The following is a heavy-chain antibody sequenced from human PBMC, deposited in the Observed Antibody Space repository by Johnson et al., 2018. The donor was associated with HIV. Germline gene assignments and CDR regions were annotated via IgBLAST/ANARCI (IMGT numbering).Heavy chain of an antibody. CDR2: ISYGGSNK. V-gene: IGHV3-30*04. CDR3: AKESETYGGNIGFQHAFDI. D-gene: IGHD4-23*01. J-gene: IGHJ3*02. CDR1: GFPFSTYA. Sequence: QVQLVESGGGVVQPGRSLKLSCAASGFPFSTYAVHWVRQSPGKGLEWVAVISYGGSNKYYADSVKGRFTVSRDNSKNTLYLQMNSLRADDTAVYYCAKESETYGGNIGFQHAFDIWGQGTMVTVSS.